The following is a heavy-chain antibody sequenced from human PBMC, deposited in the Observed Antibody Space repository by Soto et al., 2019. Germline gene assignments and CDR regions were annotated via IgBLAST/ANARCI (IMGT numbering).Heavy chain of an antibody. CDR2: ISGSGGST. Sequence: GGSLRLSCAASGFTFSSYAMSWVRQAPGKGLEWVSAISGSGGSTYYADSVKGRFTISRDNSKNTLYLQMNSLRAEDTAVYYCAKVVLWFGELGDAFDIWGQGTMVTVSS. CDR3: AKVVLWFGELGDAFDI. J-gene: IGHJ3*02. V-gene: IGHV3-23*01. CDR1: GFTFSSYA. D-gene: IGHD3-10*01.